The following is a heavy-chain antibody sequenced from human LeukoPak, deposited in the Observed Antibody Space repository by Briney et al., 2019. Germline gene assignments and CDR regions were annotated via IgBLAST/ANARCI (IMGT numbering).Heavy chain of an antibody. D-gene: IGHD3/OR15-3a*01. CDR1: GYTLTELS. V-gene: IGHV1-24*01. Sequence: ASVKVSCKVSGYTLTELSMHWVRQAPGKGLEWMGGFDPEDGETIYAQKFQGRVTMTEDTSTDTAYMELSSLRSEDTAVYYCATSPVIFTDDAFDIWGQGTMVTVSS. CDR2: FDPEDGET. J-gene: IGHJ3*02. CDR3: ATSPVIFTDDAFDI.